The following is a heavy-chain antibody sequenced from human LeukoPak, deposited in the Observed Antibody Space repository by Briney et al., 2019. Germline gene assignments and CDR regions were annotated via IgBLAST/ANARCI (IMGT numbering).Heavy chain of an antibody. Sequence: GGSLRLSCAASGFTFSSNEMNWVRQAPGKGLEWVSYISSSGSTIYYADSVKGRFTISRDNSKNTLYLQMNSLRAEDTAVYYCAKDSPVYYYGMDVWGQGTTVTVSS. CDR3: AKDSPVYYYGMDV. V-gene: IGHV3-48*03. CDR2: ISSSGSTI. J-gene: IGHJ6*02. CDR1: GFTFSSNE.